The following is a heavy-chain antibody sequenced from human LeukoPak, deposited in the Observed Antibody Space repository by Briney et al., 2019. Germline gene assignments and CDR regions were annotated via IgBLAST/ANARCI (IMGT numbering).Heavy chain of an antibody. J-gene: IGHJ3*02. CDR3: ARVACNAGLGAFDI. V-gene: IGHV1-2*02. D-gene: IGHD2/OR15-2a*01. CDR2: INPNSGGT. CDR1: GYTFTGYY. Sequence: GASVKVSCKASGYTFTGYYMHWVRQAPGQGLEWMGWINPNSGGTNYAQKFQGRVTMTRDTSISAAYMELSRLRSDDTAVYYCARVACNAGLGAFDIWGQGTMVTVSS.